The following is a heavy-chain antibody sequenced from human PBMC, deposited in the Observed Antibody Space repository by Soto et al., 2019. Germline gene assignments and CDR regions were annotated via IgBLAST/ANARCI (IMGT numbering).Heavy chain of an antibody. CDR3: ARVGSRDAYNYVLDH. CDR1: GRIFSSVP. Sequence: QVRLVQSGAAVKKPGSSVQISCQASGRIFSSVPISWVRQVPGQGLEWVGGVISASGSVRYAQTFQDRVSTSAFNSTGVGYWQLRSLSSEYTAIYYCARVGSRDAYNYVLDHWGPGTMVTVSS. CDR2: VISASGSV. J-gene: IGHJ1*01. D-gene: IGHD5-18*01. V-gene: IGHV1-69*06.